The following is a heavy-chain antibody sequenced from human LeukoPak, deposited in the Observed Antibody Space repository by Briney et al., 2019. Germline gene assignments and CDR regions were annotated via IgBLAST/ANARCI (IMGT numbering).Heavy chain of an antibody. J-gene: IGHJ4*02. CDR3: ARVEKYYYDSSGYYQPYYFDY. CDR2: ISGSGGST. Sequence: GGSLRLSCAASGFTFSSYAMSWVRQAPGKGLEWVSAISGSGGSTYYADSVKGRFTISRDNSKNTLYLQMNSLRAEDTAVYYCARVEKYYYDSSGYYQPYYFDYWGQGTLVSVSS. D-gene: IGHD3-22*01. CDR1: GFTFSSYA. V-gene: IGHV3-23*01.